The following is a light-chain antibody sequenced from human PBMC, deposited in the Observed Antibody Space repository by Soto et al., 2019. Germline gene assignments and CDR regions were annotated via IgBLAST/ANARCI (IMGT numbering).Light chain of an antibody. CDR3: ISYAGSPYV. Sequence: QSALTQPPSASGSPGQSVTISCTGTSSDVGGYNYVSWYQQHPGKAPKLMIYEVNKRPSGVPDRFSGSKSGNTASLTVSGLQAEDEADYSCISYAGSPYVFGTGTKLTVL. CDR1: SSDVGGYNY. CDR2: EVN. V-gene: IGLV2-8*01. J-gene: IGLJ1*01.